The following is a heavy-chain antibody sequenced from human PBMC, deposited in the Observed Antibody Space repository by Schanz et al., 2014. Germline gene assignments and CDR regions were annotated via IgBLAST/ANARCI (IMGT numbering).Heavy chain of an antibody. J-gene: IGHJ4*02. D-gene: IGHD3-22*01. CDR3: ARDYYDSSGYYYCDY. CDR1: GGTFSSYT. CDR2: IIPILGIA. V-gene: IGHV1-69*08. Sequence: QVQLVQSEAEVKKPGSSVKVSCKASGGTFSSYTISWVRQAPGQGLEWMGRIIPILGIANYAQNFQGRVTMTADTSTSTAYMELSSLRSEDTAMYYCARDYYDSSGYYYCDYWGQGTLVTVSS.